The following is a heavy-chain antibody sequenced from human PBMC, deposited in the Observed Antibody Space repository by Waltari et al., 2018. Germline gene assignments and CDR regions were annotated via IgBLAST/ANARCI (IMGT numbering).Heavy chain of an antibody. V-gene: IGHV1-69*05. J-gene: IGHJ4*02. Sequence: QVQLVQSGAEVKKPGASVKVSCKVSGYTLTELSMHWVRQAPGQGLEWMGGIIPIFGTANYAQKFQGRVTITTDESTSTAYMELSSLRSEDTAVYYCARPSDLYSGYGEFDYWGQGTLVTVSS. CDR2: IIPIFGTA. D-gene: IGHD5-12*01. CDR1: GYTLTELS. CDR3: ARPSDLYSGYGEFDY.